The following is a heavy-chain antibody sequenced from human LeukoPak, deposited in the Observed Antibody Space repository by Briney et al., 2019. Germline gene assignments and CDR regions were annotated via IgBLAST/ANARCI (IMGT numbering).Heavy chain of an antibody. CDR3: ESSSAGYYFDY. V-gene: IGHV1-69*04. Sequence: ASEKVSCKASGGTFSSYAISWVRQAPGQGLEWMGRIIPILGIANYAQKFQGRVTITADKSTSTAYMELSSLRSEDTAVYYCESSSAGYYFDYWGQGTLVTVSS. J-gene: IGHJ4*02. CDR1: GGTFSSYA. D-gene: IGHD2-2*01. CDR2: IIPILGIA.